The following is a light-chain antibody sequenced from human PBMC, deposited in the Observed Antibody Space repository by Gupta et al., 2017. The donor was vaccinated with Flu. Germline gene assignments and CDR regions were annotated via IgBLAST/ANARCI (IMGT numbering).Light chain of an antibody. J-gene: IGKJ1*01. V-gene: IGKV3-11*01. CDR2: DAS. Sequence: PAPPSFPPGERATLSSRASQSVSTYSAWYQQNRGQAPRLLIYDASNTATDTPARISGSGSGTDFPLTISILAPEDFAVYYCQQRSSWPRTFGQGTKVEI. CDR3: QQRSSWPRT. CDR1: QSVSTY.